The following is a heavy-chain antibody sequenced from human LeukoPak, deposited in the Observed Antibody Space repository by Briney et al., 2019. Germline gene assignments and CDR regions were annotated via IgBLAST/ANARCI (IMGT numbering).Heavy chain of an antibody. CDR1: GYTFTSYA. J-gene: IGHJ4*02. Sequence: ASVTVSFTASGYTFTSYAMHWVRQAPGQRLEWMGWINAGNGNTKYSQKFQGRVTITRDTSASTAYMELSSLRSEDTAVYYCAAGYCSGGSCYSLDYWGQGTLVTVSS. CDR3: AAGYCSGGSCYSLDY. V-gene: IGHV1-3*01. D-gene: IGHD2-15*01. CDR2: INAGNGNT.